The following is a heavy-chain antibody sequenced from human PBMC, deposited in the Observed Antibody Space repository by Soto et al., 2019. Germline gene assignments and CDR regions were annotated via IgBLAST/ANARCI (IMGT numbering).Heavy chain of an antibody. D-gene: IGHD2-15*01. CDR3: AKVWSVVVVADTLLDY. V-gene: IGHV3-23*01. CDR2: ISGSGGST. J-gene: IGHJ4*02. Sequence: GGSLRLSCAASGFTFSSYAMRWVRQDPGKGLEWVSAISGSGGSTYYADSVKGRFTISRDNSKNTRYLQMNSLRAEDTAVYYCAKVWSVVVVADTLLDYWGQGTLVTVSS. CDR1: GFTFSSYA.